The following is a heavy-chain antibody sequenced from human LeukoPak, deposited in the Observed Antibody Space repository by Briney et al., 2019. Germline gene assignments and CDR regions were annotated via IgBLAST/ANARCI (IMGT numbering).Heavy chain of an antibody. D-gene: IGHD4-17*01. Sequence: ESSETLSLTCAVYGVSFSGYYWSWIRQPPGKGLEWIGEINHSGSTNYNPSLKSRVTISVDTSKNQFSLKLSSVTAADTAVYYCARGLSPSGYGDYGAIDYWGQGTLVTVSS. J-gene: IGHJ4*02. CDR1: GVSFSGYY. V-gene: IGHV4-34*01. CDR3: ARGLSPSGYGDYGAIDY. CDR2: INHSGST.